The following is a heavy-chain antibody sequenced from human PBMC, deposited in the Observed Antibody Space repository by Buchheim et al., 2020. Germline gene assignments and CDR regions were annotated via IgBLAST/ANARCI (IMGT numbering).Heavy chain of an antibody. CDR3: ARDPKYYDSREVDTRSDY. D-gene: IGHD3-22*01. J-gene: IGHJ4*02. Sequence: EVQLVESGGGLVQPGGSLRLSCAASGFTFSSYSMNWVRQAPGKGLEWVSYISSSSSTIYYADSVKGRFTISRDNAKNSLYLQMNSLRDEDTAVYYCARDPKYYDSREVDTRSDYWGQGTL. CDR2: ISSSSSTI. V-gene: IGHV3-48*02. CDR1: GFTFSSYS.